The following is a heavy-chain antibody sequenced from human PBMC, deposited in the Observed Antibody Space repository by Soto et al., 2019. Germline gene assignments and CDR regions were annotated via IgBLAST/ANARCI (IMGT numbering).Heavy chain of an antibody. CDR2: ISSTTNYI. Sequence: GGSLRLSCAASGFTFTRYSMNWVRQAPGKGLEWVSSISSTTNYIYYGDSMKGRFTISRDNAKNSLYLEMNSLRAEDTAVYYCARESEDLTSNFDYWRQGALVTVSS. J-gene: IGHJ4*02. V-gene: IGHV3-21*06. CDR3: ARESEDLTSNFDY. CDR1: GFTFTRYS.